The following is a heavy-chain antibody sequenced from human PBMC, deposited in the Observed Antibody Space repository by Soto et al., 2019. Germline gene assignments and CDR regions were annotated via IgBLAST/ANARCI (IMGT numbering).Heavy chain of an antibody. CDR3: ARGLSTSGWYQAD. CDR2: MSYDGNNE. V-gene: IGHV3-30-3*01. CDR1: GFTFSRAA. J-gene: IGHJ4*02. D-gene: IGHD6-19*01. Sequence: QVQLVESGGGVVQPGRSLRLSCAASGFTFSRAAMHWVRQAPGKGLEWVAVMSYDGNNEYYADSVKGRFTISRDNSKNTLYLQMSSLRDDDTAVYYCARGLSTSGWYQADWGQGTLVTVSS.